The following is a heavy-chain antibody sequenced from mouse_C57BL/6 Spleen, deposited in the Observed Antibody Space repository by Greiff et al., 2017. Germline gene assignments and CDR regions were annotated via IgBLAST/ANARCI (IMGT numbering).Heavy chain of an antibody. Sequence: VQLKQPGAELVKPGASVKLSCKASGYTFTSYWMHWVKQRPGRGLEWIGRIDPNSGGTKYNEQFKSKATLPVDKPSSTAYMQLSSLTSEDSAVYYCAREGVYDGYWYFDVWGTGTTVTVSS. J-gene: IGHJ1*03. CDR1: GYTFTSYW. CDR2: IDPNSGGT. CDR3: AREGVYDGYWYFDV. V-gene: IGHV1-72*01. D-gene: IGHD2-3*01.